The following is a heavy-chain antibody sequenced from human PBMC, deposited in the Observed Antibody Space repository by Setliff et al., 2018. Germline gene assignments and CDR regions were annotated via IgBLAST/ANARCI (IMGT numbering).Heavy chain of an antibody. CDR3: AISRSRWGNDIIIEYFQD. CDR1: GYTFTTYG. D-gene: IGHD3-10*01. V-gene: IGHV1-18*01. CDR2: ISADNGNT. Sequence: ASVKVSCKASGYTFTTYGISWVRQAPGQGLEWMGWISADNGNTNYAQKLQGRVTMTTDTSTSTAYMELRSLKSDDTAVYYCAISRSRWGNDIIIEYFQDWGQGTLVTVSS. J-gene: IGHJ1*01.